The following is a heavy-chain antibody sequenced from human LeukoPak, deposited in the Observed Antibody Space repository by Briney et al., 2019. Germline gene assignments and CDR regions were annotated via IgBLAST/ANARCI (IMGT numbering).Heavy chain of an antibody. Sequence: SETLSLTCAVYGGSFSGYYWSWIRQPPGKGLEWIGEINHSGSTNYNPSLKSRVTISVDTSKNQFSLKLSSVTAADTAVYYCARGGYSGYGGFVWFDPWGQGTLVTVSS. CDR3: ARGGYSGYGGFVWFDP. J-gene: IGHJ5*02. V-gene: IGHV4-34*01. CDR1: GGSFSGYY. D-gene: IGHD5-12*01. CDR2: INHSGST.